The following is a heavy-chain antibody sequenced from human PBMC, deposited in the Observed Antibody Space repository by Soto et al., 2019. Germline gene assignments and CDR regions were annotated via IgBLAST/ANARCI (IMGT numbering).Heavy chain of an antibody. CDR1: GVTFTNHG. CDR2: ISYNGIDK. D-gene: IGHD5-12*01. Sequence: QMQLVESGGGVVQPGMSLRLSCAVSGVTFTNHGIHWVRQAPCKGLEWVADISYNGIDKWYADSVKGRFTISRDNLGDTAYLQMNGLRIEDTAVYYCARGEGQNGHDTRCEYWGQGTLVTVSS. V-gene: IGHV3-30*03. J-gene: IGHJ4*02. CDR3: ARGEGQNGHDTRCEY.